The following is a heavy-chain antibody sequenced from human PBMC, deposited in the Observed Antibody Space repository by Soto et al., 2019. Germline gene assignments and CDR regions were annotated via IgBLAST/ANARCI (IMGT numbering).Heavy chain of an antibody. CDR1: GYTLTELS. J-gene: IGHJ4*02. D-gene: IGHD2-15*01. V-gene: IGHV1-24*01. CDR3: ATAGYCSGGSCSVQKTFDY. Sequence: ASVKVSCKVSGYTLTELSMHWVRQAPGKGLEWMGGFDPEDGETIYAQKFQGRVTMTEDTSTDTAYMELRSLRSEATAVYYCATAGYCSGGSCSVQKTFDYWGQGTLVTVSS. CDR2: FDPEDGET.